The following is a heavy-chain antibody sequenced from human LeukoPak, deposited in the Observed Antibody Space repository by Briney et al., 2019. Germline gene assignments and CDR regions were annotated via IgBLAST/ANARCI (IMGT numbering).Heavy chain of an antibody. Sequence: GGSLRLSCAASGFTFSTYVMHWVRQAPGKGLEWVAVIWYDGSNQNYADSVKGRFTISRDNSKNTLYLHMNSLRAEDTAVYYCARDGWTAAMALDYYYYYYYMDVWGKGTTVTVSS. CDR3: ARDGWTAAMALDYYYYYYYMDV. V-gene: IGHV3-33*01. CDR1: GFTFSTYV. D-gene: IGHD2-2*01. CDR2: IWYDGSNQ. J-gene: IGHJ6*03.